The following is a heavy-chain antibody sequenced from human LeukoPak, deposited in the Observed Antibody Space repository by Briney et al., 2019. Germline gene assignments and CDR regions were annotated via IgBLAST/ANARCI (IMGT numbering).Heavy chain of an antibody. Sequence: SGGSLRLSCAASGFTFSNAWMSWVRQAPGKGLEWVGRIKSKTNGGTTDYAAPVKGRFTISRDDSKNTLYLQMNSLKTEDTAVYYCTTDPPELEPFDYWGQGTLVTVSS. CDR1: GFTFSNAW. J-gene: IGHJ4*02. V-gene: IGHV3-15*01. CDR3: TTDPPELEPFDY. CDR2: IKSKTNGGTT. D-gene: IGHD1-1*01.